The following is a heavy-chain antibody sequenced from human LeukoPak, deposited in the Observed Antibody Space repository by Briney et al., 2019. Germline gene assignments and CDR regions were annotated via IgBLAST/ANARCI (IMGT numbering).Heavy chain of an antibody. D-gene: IGHD5-12*01. CDR1: GYTFTGYY. J-gene: IGHJ4*02. CDR3: ARGSYSGYDAKIDY. CDR2: INPNSGGT. V-gene: IGHV1-2*02. Sequence: ASVKVSCKASGYTFTGYYMHWVRQAPGRGLEWMGWINPNSGGTNYAQKFQGRVTMTRDTSISTAYMELSRLRSDDTAVYYCARGSYSGYDAKIDYWGQGTLVTVSS.